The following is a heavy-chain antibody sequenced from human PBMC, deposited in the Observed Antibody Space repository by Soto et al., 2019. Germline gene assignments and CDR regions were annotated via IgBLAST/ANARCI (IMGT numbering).Heavy chain of an antibody. D-gene: IGHD6-19*01. CDR3: ARSYSSGWEFDY. V-gene: IGHV3-11*01. CDR2: ISSTGRTI. CDR1: GFTCSNYY. Sequence: GALRLSCGASGFTCSNYYMSWIRQAPGKGLEWVSYISSTGRTIYYADSVKGRFTVSRDNAQNSLSLKLNSLRVEDTAVYYCARSYSSGWEFDYWGQGTQVTVSS. J-gene: IGHJ4*02.